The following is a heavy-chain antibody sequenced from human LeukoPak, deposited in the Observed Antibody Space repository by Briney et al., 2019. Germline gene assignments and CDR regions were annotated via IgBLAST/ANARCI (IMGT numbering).Heavy chain of an antibody. CDR1: GGSISSYY. CDR2: IYYSGST. CDR3: ASHYCSGGSCYRFGLPNWFDP. V-gene: IGHV4-59*08. J-gene: IGHJ5*02. Sequence: SETLSLTCTVSGGSISSYYWSWIRQPPGKGLEWIGYIYYSGSTNYNPSLKSRVTISLDTSKNQFSLKLNSVTAADTAVYYCASHYCSGGSCYRFGLPNWFDPWGQGTLVTVSS. D-gene: IGHD2-15*01.